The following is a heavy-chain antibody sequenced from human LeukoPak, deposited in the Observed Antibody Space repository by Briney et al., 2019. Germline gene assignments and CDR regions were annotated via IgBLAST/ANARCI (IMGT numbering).Heavy chain of an antibody. V-gene: IGHV4-34*01. D-gene: IGHD3-10*01. Sequence: SETLSLTCAVYGGSFSGYYWSWIRQPPGKGLEWIGGINHSGSTNYNPSLKSRVTISVDTSKNQFSLKLSSVTAADTAVYYCARGRRGVYYYYMDVWGKGTTVTVSS. CDR1: GGSFSGYY. J-gene: IGHJ6*03. CDR3: ARGRRGVYYYYMDV. CDR2: INHSGST.